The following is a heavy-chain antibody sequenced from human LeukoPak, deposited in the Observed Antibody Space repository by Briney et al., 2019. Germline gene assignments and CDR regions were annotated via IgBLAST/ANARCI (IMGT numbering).Heavy chain of an antibody. Sequence: GGSLRLSCAASGFTFSSYAMHWVRQAPGKGLEWEAVISYDGSNKYYADSVKGRFTISRDNSKNTLYLQMNSLGAEDTAMYYCARLYYDFWSGYFFDYWGQGTLVTVSS. D-gene: IGHD3-3*01. CDR2: ISYDGSNK. CDR3: ARLYYDFWSGYFFDY. CDR1: GFTFSSYA. V-gene: IGHV3-30*14. J-gene: IGHJ4*02.